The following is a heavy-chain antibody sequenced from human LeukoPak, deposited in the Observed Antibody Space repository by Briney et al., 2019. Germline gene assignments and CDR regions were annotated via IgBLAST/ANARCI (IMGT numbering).Heavy chain of an antibody. J-gene: IGHJ4*02. Sequence: SETLSLTCTVSGGSIRNSSFFWGWVRQSPGKGLGWIASIYYSGSTYYNPSLKSRVTITLDTSKNQFSLTLNSVTAADTAVYYCATEDVVVPTAAQRPIDFWGQGKLVTVSS. CDR3: ATEDVVVPTAAQRPIDF. CDR1: GGSIRNSSFF. CDR2: IYYSGST. V-gene: IGHV4-39*02. D-gene: IGHD2-2*01.